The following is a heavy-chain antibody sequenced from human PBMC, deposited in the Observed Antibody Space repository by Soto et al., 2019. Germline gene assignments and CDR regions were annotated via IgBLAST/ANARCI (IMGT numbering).Heavy chain of an antibody. Sequence: EVQLVESGGGLVQPGGSLRLSCAASGFTLSSYSMHWVRQAPGKGLEWVSYISSSGTTIYYAASVKGRFTVSRDTSKNSLYLQMNSLRDEDSALYYCAGEEAKWLRFSRVDSWGQGTQVSVSS. CDR1: GFTLSSYS. D-gene: IGHD5-12*01. CDR3: AGEEAKWLRFSRVDS. J-gene: IGHJ4*02. CDR2: ISSSGTTI. V-gene: IGHV3-48*02.